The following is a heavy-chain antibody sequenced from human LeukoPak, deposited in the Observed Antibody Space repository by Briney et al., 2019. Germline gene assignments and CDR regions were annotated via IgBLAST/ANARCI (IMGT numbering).Heavy chain of an antibody. V-gene: IGHV3-21*01. J-gene: IGHJ5*02. CDR3: AGSVVPAATVRNWFDP. Sequence: GGSLRLSCAASGFTFSSYSMNWVRQAPGKGLEWVSSISSSSSYIYYADSVKGRFTISRDNAKNSLYLQMNSLRAEDTAVYYCAGSVVPAATVRNWFDPWGQGTLVTVSS. D-gene: IGHD2-2*01. CDR1: GFTFSSYS. CDR2: ISSSSSYI.